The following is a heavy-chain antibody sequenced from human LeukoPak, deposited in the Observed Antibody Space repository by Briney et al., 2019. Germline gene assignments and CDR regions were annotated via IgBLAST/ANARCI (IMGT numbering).Heavy chain of an antibody. CDR3: ARDRLGLPVDY. Sequence: SETLSLTCTASGGSISTYYWTWIRQPPGKGPEWIGYIYYSGSTNYTPSLKSRVTMSVDTSKNQFSLKLNSVTAADTAVYYCARDRLGLPVDYWGRGTLVTVFS. D-gene: IGHD3-16*01. V-gene: IGHV4-59*01. CDR1: GGSISTYY. J-gene: IGHJ4*02. CDR2: IYYSGST.